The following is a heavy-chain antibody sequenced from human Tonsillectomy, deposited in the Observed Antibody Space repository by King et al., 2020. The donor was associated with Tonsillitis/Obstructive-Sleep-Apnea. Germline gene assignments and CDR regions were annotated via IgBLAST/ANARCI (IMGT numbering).Heavy chain of an antibody. CDR2: IFSNDEK. CDR1: GFSLSNARMG. D-gene: IGHD4-17*01. J-gene: IGHJ3*02. CDR3: ARLNTLDYGDYYVTFDI. V-gene: IGHV2-26*01. Sequence: TLKESGLVLVKPTETLTLTCTVSGFSLSNARMGVSWIRQPPGKALEWLAYIFSNDEKSYSTSLKSRLTNSKDTSKSQVVLTMTNMDPVDTATYYCARLNTLDYGDYYVTFDIWGQGTMVTVSS.